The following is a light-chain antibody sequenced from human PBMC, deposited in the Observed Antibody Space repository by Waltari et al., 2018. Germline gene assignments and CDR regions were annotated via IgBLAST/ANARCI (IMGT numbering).Light chain of an antibody. V-gene: IGLV2-23*02. CDR2: DVS. CDR1: SSDVGGYNY. CDR3: CSYAGSFTHVL. Sequence: QSALTQPASVSGSPGQSLTISCTGTSSDVGGYNYVSSYHHYPGKDPKLMIYDVSKRPSGVSNRFSGSKSGNTASLTISGLQAEDEADYYCCSYAGSFTHVLFGGGTKLTVL. J-gene: IGLJ2*01.